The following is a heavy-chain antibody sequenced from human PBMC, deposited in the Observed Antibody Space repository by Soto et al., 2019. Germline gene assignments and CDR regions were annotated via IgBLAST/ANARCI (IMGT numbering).Heavy chain of an antibody. CDR2: LSFSSSTI. V-gene: IGHV3-48*01. CDR3: ARNQAVPRIIFDY. D-gene: IGHD6-19*01. CDR1: GFTFGIYS. J-gene: IGHJ4*02. Sequence: PGGSLRLSCAASGFTFGIYSMNWVRQAPGKGLEWVSYLSFSSSTIYYADSVKGRFTISRDNGKDSLYLQMNSLRAEDTAVYYCARNQAVPRIIFDYWGKGTLVTVSS.